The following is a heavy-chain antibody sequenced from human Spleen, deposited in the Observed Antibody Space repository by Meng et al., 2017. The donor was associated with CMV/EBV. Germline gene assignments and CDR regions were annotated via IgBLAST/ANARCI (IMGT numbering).Heavy chain of an antibody. CDR2: IWYDGSHR. Sequence: GESLKISCAASGFNFSNYGIHWVRQAPGKGLEWVAIIWYDGSHRYYADSVKGRFTMSRDNAKNSLYLQLNSLRAEDTAVYYCATSQIFGQMLSPWEAFDIWGQGTMVTVSS. J-gene: IGHJ3*02. D-gene: IGHD2-2*01. CDR3: ATSQIFGQMLSPWEAFDI. V-gene: IGHV3-33*03. CDR1: GFNFSNYG.